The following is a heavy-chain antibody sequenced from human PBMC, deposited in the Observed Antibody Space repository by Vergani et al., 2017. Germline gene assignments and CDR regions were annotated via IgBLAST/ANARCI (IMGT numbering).Heavy chain of an antibody. J-gene: IGHJ4*02. D-gene: IGHD6-19*01. CDR2: IYYSGST. V-gene: IGHV4-30-4*01. CDR1: CGSISSGDYY. CDR3: ARHAKIAVPTT. Sequence: QVQLQESGPGLVKTSQTLYLTCTVSCGSISSGDYYWSWIRQPPGKGLEWIGYIYYSGSTYYNPSLESRVTISVDTSKNQFSLQLSSVTAADTAVYYCARHAKIAVPTTWGQGTLVTVSS.